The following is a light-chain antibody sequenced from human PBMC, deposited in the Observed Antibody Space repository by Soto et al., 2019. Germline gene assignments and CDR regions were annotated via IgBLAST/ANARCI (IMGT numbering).Light chain of an antibody. Sequence: DIVMTQSPDSLAVSLGERATINCKSSQSALFNSNNKNYIAWYQQKPGQPPTLLIYWASTRESGVPDRFSGSGSGTDFTLTINSLQAEDVAVYYCQQYFTTPSWTFGQGTTVEIK. V-gene: IGKV4-1*01. CDR3: QQYFTTPSWT. CDR1: QSALFNSNNKNY. CDR2: WAS. J-gene: IGKJ1*01.